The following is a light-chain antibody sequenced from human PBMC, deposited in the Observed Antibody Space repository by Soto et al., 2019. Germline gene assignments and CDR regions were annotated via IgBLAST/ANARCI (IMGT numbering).Light chain of an antibody. J-gene: IGKJ3*01. CDR1: RNINTY. Sequence: DIQMAQSPSSLSAYVGDTITITCRASRNINTYLNWYQQKPGKAPKLLIFGASSLQSGVPSRFSGSGSRTDFTLTINSLQPEDFATYCCQQTSAAPFTFGPGTKVDIK. V-gene: IGKV1-39*01. CDR3: QQTSAAPFT. CDR2: GAS.